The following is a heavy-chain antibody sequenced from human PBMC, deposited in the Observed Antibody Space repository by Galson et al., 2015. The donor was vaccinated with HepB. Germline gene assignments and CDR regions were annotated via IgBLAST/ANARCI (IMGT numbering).Heavy chain of an antibody. D-gene: IGHD6-13*01. CDR3: ARGGYSSSWYFRYY. CDR1: GLTFSSYW. CDR2: IKQDGSEK. J-gene: IGHJ4*02. Sequence: SLRLSCAASGLTFSSYWMSWVRQAPGKGLEWVANIKQDGSEKYYVDSVKGRFTISRDNAKNSLYLEMNSLRAEDTAVYYCARGGYSSSWYFRYYWGQGTLVTVSS. V-gene: IGHV3-7*01.